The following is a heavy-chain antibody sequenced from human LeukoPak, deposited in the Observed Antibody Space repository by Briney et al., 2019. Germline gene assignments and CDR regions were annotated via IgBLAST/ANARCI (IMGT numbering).Heavy chain of an antibody. CDR2: ISYDGSNK. CDR3: AKCAISMVRGVKYYFDY. V-gene: IGHV3-30*18. Sequence: PGGSLRLSCAASGFTFSSYGMHWVRQAPGKGLEWVAVISYDGSNKYYADSVKGRFTISRDNSKNTLYLQMNSLRAEDTAVYYCAKCAISMVRGVKYYFDYWGQGTLVTVSS. CDR1: GFTFSSYG. D-gene: IGHD3-10*01. J-gene: IGHJ4*02.